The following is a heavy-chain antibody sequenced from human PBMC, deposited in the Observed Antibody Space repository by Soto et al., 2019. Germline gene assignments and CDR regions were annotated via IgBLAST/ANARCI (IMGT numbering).Heavy chain of an antibody. CDR3: ARDGPAPYYSYGMDV. CDR1: GYSFTTYG. V-gene: IGHV1-18*01. Sequence: QVQLVQSGGEVKKPGASVKVSCKTSGYSFTTYGISWVRQAPGQGLEWMGWISAYNGNTNYAQKLQDRVTMTTDTTTSTAYMGLRSLRSDDTAVYYCARDGPAPYYSYGMDVWGQGSTVTVSS. CDR2: ISAYNGNT. J-gene: IGHJ6*02.